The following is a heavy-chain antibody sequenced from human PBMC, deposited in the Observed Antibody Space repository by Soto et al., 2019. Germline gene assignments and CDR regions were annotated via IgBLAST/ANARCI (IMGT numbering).Heavy chain of an antibody. CDR1: GYSFTSYW. Sequence: PGEFLKISCKGSGYSFTSYWIGWVRQMPGKGLGWMGIIYPGDSDTRYSPSFQGQVTISADKSISTAYLQWSSLKASDTAMYYCARRIAAAATPYYYYGMDVWGQGTTVTVSS. V-gene: IGHV5-51*01. J-gene: IGHJ6*02. CDR3: ARRIAAAATPYYYYGMDV. CDR2: IYPGDSDT. D-gene: IGHD6-13*01.